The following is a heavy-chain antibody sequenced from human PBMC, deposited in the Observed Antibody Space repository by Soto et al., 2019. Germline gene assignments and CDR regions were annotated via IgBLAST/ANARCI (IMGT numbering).Heavy chain of an antibody. CDR2: ISYGGTT. Sequence: SETLSLTCTVSGGSISSYYWSWIRQPPGKGLEWIGYISYGGTTNYNPSLKSRVTISVDTSKNQFSLKLSSVTAADTAVYYCARDLGAVAGIGNWFDPWGQGTLVTSPQ. J-gene: IGHJ5*02. CDR1: GGSISSYY. D-gene: IGHD6-19*01. CDR3: ARDLGAVAGIGNWFDP. V-gene: IGHV4-59*01.